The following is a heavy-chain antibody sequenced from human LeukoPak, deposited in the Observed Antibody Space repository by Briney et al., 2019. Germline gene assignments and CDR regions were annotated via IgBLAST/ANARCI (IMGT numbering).Heavy chain of an antibody. CDR3: AKDNDFWSGYIDY. D-gene: IGHD3-3*01. CDR2: ISWNSGSI. CDR1: GFTFDDYA. J-gene: IGHJ4*02. Sequence: GRSLRLSCAASGFTFDDYAMHWVRQAPGKGLEWVSGISWNSGSIGYADSVKGRFTISRDNAKNSLYLQMNSLRAEDTALYYCAKDNDFWSGYIDYWGQGTLVTVSS. V-gene: IGHV3-9*01.